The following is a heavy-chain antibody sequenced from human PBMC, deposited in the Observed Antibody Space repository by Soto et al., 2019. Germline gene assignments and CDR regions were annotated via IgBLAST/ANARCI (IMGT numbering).Heavy chain of an antibody. V-gene: IGHV3-33*01. Sequence: LRLSCAASGFTFSSYGMHWVRQAPGKGLEWVAVIWYDGSNKYYADSVKGRFTISRDNSKNTLYLQMNSLRAEDTAVYYCARDSGYSYGLDYWGQGTLVTVS. CDR3: ARDSGYSYGLDY. CDR2: IWYDGSNK. J-gene: IGHJ4*02. CDR1: GFTFSSYG. D-gene: IGHD5-18*01.